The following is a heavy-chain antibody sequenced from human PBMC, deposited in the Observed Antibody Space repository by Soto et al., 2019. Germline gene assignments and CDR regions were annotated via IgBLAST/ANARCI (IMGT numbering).Heavy chain of an antibody. V-gene: IGHV4-34*01. Sequence: SETLSITCAVYGGSFSGYYWSWIRQPPEKGLEWIGEINHSGSTNYNPSLKSRVTISVDTSKNQFSLKLSSVTAADTAVYYCAREVYCSSTSCHYNWFAPCGQRTLVTVSS. CDR1: GGSFSGYY. CDR2: INHSGST. J-gene: IGHJ5*02. D-gene: IGHD2-2*01. CDR3: AREVYCSSTSCHYNWFAP.